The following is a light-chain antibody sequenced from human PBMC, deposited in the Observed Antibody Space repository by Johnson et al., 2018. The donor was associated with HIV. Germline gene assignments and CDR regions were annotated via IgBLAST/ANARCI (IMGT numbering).Light chain of an antibody. CDR3: GTWDSSLSAYV. CDR2: DNN. CDR1: SSNIGNNY. V-gene: IGLV1-51*01. J-gene: IGLJ1*01. Sequence: QSVLTQPPSVSAAPGQKVTISCSGSSSNIGNNYVSWYQQLPGTAPKLLIYDNNKRPSGIPDRFSDSKSGTSPTLGITGLKTGDEADYYCGTWDSSLSAYVFGTGTKVTVL.